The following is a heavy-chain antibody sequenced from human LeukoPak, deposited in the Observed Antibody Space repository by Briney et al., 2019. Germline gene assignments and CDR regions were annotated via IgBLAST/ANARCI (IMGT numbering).Heavy chain of an antibody. V-gene: IGHV4-59*01. CDR1: GGSISSYY. CDR3: ARIKWELLALLAFDI. D-gene: IGHD1-26*01. Sequence: SETLSLTCTVSGGSISSYYWSWIRQPPGKGLEWIGYIYYSGSTNYNPSLKSRVTISVDTSKNQFSLKLSSVTAADTAVYYCARIKWELLALLAFDIWGQGTMVTVSS. J-gene: IGHJ3*02. CDR2: IYYSGST.